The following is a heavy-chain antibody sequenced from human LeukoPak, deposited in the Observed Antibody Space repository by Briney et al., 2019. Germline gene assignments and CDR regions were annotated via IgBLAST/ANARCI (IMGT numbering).Heavy chain of an antibody. J-gene: IGHJ4*02. Sequence: SETLSLTCTVSGGSISSYYWAWFRQPPGKGPEWIAAINHRGSTDYNPSLKSRVTISVDTSKKQFSLKLSSVTAADTAVYYCSREEKVGELLADFWGQGTLVTVSS. D-gene: IGHD1-26*01. CDR2: INHRGST. CDR1: GGSISSYY. CDR3: SREEKVGELLADF. V-gene: IGHV4-34*01.